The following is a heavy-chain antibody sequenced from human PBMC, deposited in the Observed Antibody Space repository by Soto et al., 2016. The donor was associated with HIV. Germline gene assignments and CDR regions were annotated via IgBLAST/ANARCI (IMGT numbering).Heavy chain of an antibody. D-gene: IGHD3-22*01. CDR3: ARQTDYYDSSGYYYDY. CDR1: GYTFSSYA. V-gene: IGHV1-18*01. J-gene: IGHJ4*02. CDR2: ISAYNGNT. Sequence: QVQLVQSGAEVKKPGASVKVSCKASGYTFSSYAITWVRQAPGQGLEWMGWISAYNGNTNYAQKFQGRVTMTTDTSTSTAYLELRSLRSDDTGVYYCARQTDYYDSSGYYYDYWGQGTLVTVSS.